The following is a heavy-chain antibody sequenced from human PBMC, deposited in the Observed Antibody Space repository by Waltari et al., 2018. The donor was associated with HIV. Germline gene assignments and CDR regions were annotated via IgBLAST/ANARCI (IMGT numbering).Heavy chain of an antibody. Sequence: HVQLVQSGAEVKKPGSSVKVSCKASGDTFSSYVINWVRQAPGQGLEWMGGIIPILDIVNDAQKFQDRVTITADESTSTAYMELSSLRTEDTAVYYCAKVKYDDMLTSFGPFDIWGQGTRVTVSS. D-gene: IGHD3-9*01. V-gene: IGHV1-69*01. CDR3: AKVKYDDMLTSFGPFDI. J-gene: IGHJ3*02. CDR1: GDTFSSYV. CDR2: IIPILDIV.